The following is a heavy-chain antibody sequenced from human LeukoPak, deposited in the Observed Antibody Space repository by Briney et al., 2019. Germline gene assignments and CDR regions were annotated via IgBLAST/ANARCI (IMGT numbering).Heavy chain of an antibody. D-gene: IGHD2-15*01. CDR3: ARAAGCSGGSCYVPVY. CDR1: GGTFSSYG. Sequence: ASVKVSCKASGGTFSSYGISWVRQAPGQGLEWMGGIIPIFGTENYAQKFQGRVTITADISTSTAYMELSSLRSEDTAVYYCARAAGCSGGSCYVPVYWGQGTRVTVSS. J-gene: IGHJ4*02. CDR2: IIPIFGTE. V-gene: IGHV1-69*06.